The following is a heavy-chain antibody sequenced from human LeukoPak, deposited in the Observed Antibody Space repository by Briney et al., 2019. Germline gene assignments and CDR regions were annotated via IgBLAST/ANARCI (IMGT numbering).Heavy chain of an antibody. D-gene: IGHD4-17*01. V-gene: IGHV3-53*03. CDR1: GFTVSNTR. CDR2: IYRDGTT. J-gene: IGHJ4*02. Sequence: PGGSLRLSCVACGFTVSNTRMGWVRQPPGEGVEWVSVIYRDGTTSYADSVKGRFTISGDISKNTVYLQMNNLRAEDTATYYCIRERFGDYAENWGQGTLVTVSS. CDR3: IRERFGDYAEN.